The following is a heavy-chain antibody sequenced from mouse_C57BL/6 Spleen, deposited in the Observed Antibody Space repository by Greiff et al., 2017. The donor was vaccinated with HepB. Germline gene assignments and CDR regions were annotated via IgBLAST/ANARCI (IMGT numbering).Heavy chain of an antibody. J-gene: IGHJ1*03. D-gene: IGHD2-1*01. CDR3: TRLGGNYLKGYFDV. CDR2: IDPETGGT. CDR1: GYTFTDYE. Sequence: VQLQQSGAELVRPGASVTLSCKASGYTFTDYEMHWVKQTPVHGLEWIGAIDPETGGTAYNQKFKGKAILTADKSSSTAYMELRSLTSEDSAVYYCTRLGGNYLKGYFDVWGTGTTVTVSS. V-gene: IGHV1-15*01.